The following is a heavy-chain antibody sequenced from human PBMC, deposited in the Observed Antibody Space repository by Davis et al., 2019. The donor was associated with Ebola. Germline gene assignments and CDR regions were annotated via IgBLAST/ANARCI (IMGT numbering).Heavy chain of an antibody. CDR1: GYTFTNYG. V-gene: IGHV1-18*04. Sequence: ASVKVSCKASGYTFTNYGITWVRQAPGQGLEWMGWINPHNGNTNYAQKFQGRVTITRDTSASTAYMELSSLRSEDTAVYYCARGSGSYLIWFDPWGQGTLVAVSS. CDR2: INPHNGNT. CDR3: ARGSGSYLIWFDP. J-gene: IGHJ5*02. D-gene: IGHD1-26*01.